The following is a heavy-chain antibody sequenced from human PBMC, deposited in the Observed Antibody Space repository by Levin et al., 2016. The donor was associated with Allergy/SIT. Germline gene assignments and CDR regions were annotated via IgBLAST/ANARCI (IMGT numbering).Heavy chain of an antibody. V-gene: IGHV3-21*01. CDR3: ARDQRGISGGIVEAPVAMEE. Sequence: GESLKISCTASGFPFISYPMNWVRQAPGKGLEWVSFISSGSGTYTYYADSVKGRFTISRDISKNTLYLEMNSLRAEDTAVYYCARDQRGISGGIVEAPVAMEEWGQGTLVIVSS. J-gene: IGHJ4*02. CDR1: GFPFISYP. D-gene: IGHD2-2*01. CDR2: ISSGSGTYT.